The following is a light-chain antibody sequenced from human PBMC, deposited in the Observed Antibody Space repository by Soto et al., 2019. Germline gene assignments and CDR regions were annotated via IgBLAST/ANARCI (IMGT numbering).Light chain of an antibody. V-gene: IGKV2-28*01. CDR2: LGS. Sequence: EIVMTQSPLFLPVTPGEPASISCRSSQSLLHGNGNTYLDWYLQKPGQSPQLLIYLGSSRASGVPDRFSGSGSGTDFTLKISRVEAEDVGVYYCMQALQTWTFGQGTKVEIK. J-gene: IGKJ1*01. CDR1: QSLLHGNGNTY. CDR3: MQALQTWT.